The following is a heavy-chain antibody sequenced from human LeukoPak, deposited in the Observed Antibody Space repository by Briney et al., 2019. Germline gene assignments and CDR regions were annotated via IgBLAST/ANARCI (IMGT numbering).Heavy chain of an antibody. Sequence: PGGSLRLSCVVSTFTFSDYWMSWLRQAPGKGLEWVANIKQDGSEKYYVDSVKGRFTIYRDNAKSSLYLQMNSLRVEDTAVDFCARGGGLDVWGRGATVTVSS. CDR1: TFTFSDYW. J-gene: IGHJ6*02. D-gene: IGHD3-16*01. CDR3: ARGGGLDV. CDR2: IKQDGSEK. V-gene: IGHV3-7*03.